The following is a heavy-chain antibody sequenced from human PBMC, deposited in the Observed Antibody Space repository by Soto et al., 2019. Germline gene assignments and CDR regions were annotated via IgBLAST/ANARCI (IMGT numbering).Heavy chain of an antibody. CDR3: ARPQYYDFWSGSFSWFDP. D-gene: IGHD3-3*01. CDR2: IYYSGST. V-gene: IGHV4-39*01. J-gene: IGHJ5*02. CDR1: GGSISSSSYY. Sequence: SETLSLTCTVSGGSISSSSYYWGWIRQPPGKGLEWIGSIYYSGSTYYNPSLKSRVTISVDTSKNQFSLKLSSVTAADTAVYYCARPQYYDFWSGSFSWFDPWGQGTLVTVSS.